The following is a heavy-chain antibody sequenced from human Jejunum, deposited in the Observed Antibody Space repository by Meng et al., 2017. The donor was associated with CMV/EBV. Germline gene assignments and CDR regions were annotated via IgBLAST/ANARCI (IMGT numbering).Heavy chain of an antibody. V-gene: IGHV3-11*01. CDR1: GFTFGDYY. CDR2: ITGSGSTI. Sequence: LRLSCAASGFTFGDYYMTWIRQAPGKGLEWVSYITGSGSTIYYADSVKGRFTISRDNAKNSLYLQMNSLRAEDTAVYYCARANYGFDYWGQGTPVTVSS. CDR3: ARANYGFDY. D-gene: IGHD4-17*01. J-gene: IGHJ4*02.